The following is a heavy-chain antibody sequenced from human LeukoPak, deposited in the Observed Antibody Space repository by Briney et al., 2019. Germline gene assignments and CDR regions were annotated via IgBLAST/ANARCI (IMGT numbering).Heavy chain of an antibody. CDR3: GRDISKKYSH. J-gene: IGHJ4*02. D-gene: IGHD2-15*01. Sequence: ASVKVSCKASGGTFSSYAISWVRQVPGQGLEWMGWITPSSGDTKYAQKFQGRVTMTRDTSISTAYMELSRLRSDDTAVYYCGRDISKKYSHWGQGTLVTVSS. CDR2: ITPSSGDT. CDR1: GGTFSSYA. V-gene: IGHV1-2*02.